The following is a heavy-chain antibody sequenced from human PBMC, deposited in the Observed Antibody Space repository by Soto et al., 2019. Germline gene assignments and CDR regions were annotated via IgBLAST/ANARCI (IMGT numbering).Heavy chain of an antibody. CDR1: GFIFSSYA. J-gene: IGHJ4*02. CDR2: ISGSGGST. Sequence: GGSLRLSCAASGFIFSSYAMSWVRQAPGKGLEWVSAISGSGGSTYYADSVKGRFTISRDNSKNTLYLQMNSLRAEDTAVYYCAKDRYCSGGSCYTGDYWGQGTLVTVSS. D-gene: IGHD2-15*01. CDR3: AKDRYCSGGSCYTGDY. V-gene: IGHV3-23*01.